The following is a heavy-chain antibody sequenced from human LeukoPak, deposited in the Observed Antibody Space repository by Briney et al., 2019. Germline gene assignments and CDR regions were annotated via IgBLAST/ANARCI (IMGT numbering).Heavy chain of an antibody. D-gene: IGHD6-19*01. Sequence: ASVKVSCKVSGYTLTQLSMHWVRQAPGKGLEWMGGFDPEDGETIYAQKFQGRVTMTEDTSTDTAYIELSSLRSEDTAVYYCATPSPSLAVAQAGFDYWGQGTLVTVSS. CDR2: FDPEDGET. CDR3: ATPSPSLAVAQAGFDY. V-gene: IGHV1-24*01. CDR1: GYTLTQLS. J-gene: IGHJ4*02.